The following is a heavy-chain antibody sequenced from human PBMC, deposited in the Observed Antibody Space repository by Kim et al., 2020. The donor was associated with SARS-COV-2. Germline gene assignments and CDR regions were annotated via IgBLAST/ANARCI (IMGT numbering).Heavy chain of an antibody. J-gene: IGHJ3*02. V-gene: IGHV1-3*01. Sequence: ASVKVSCKASGYTFTSYAMHWVRQAPGQRLEWMGWINAGNGNTKYSQKFQGRVTITRDTSASTAYMELSSLRSEDTAVYYCARDVYYDSSGYYALYAFDIWGQGTMVTVSS. CDR3: ARDVYYDSSGYYALYAFDI. D-gene: IGHD3-22*01. CDR2: INAGNGNT. CDR1: GYTFTSYA.